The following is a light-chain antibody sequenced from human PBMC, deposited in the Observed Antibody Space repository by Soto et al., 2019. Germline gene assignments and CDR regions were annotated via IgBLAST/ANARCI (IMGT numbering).Light chain of an antibody. CDR2: EVS. J-gene: IGLJ2*01. CDR1: SSDVGGYNY. CDR3: SSYAGSSIFV. Sequence: QSALPQPPSASGSPGQSVTISCTGTSSDVGGYNYVSWYQQHPGKAPKLMIYEVSKRPLGVPDRFSGSKSGNTASLTVSGLQAEDEADYYCSSYAGSSIFVFGGGTKLTVL. V-gene: IGLV2-8*01.